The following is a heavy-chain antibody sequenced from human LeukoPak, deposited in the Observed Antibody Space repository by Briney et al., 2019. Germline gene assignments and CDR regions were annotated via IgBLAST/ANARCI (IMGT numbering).Heavy chain of an antibody. CDR2: INPSGGST. CDR3: ARDSGFSGSRAFDI. V-gene: IGHV1-46*01. J-gene: IGHJ3*02. D-gene: IGHD3-10*01. CDR1: GYTFTSYD. Sequence: ASVKVSCKASGYTFTSYDINWVRQATGQGLEWMGIINPSGGSTSYAQKFQGRVTMTRDTSTSTVYMELSSLRSEDTAVYYCARDSGFSGSRAFDIWGQGTMITVSS.